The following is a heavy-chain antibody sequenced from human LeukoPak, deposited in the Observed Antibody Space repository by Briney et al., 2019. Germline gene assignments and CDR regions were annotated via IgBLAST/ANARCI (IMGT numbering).Heavy chain of an antibody. CDR3: ARRASTERGHSYGLDY. Sequence: GALRLSCAASGFTFSTHSMSWVRQAPGKGLEWVSSISFSGDYIYYADSLKGRITISRDNAKNSLYLQMNSLRAEDSAVYYCARRASTERGHSYGLDYWGQGTLVTVSS. D-gene: IGHD5-18*01. V-gene: IGHV3-21*01. J-gene: IGHJ4*02. CDR2: ISFSGDYI. CDR1: GFTFSTHS.